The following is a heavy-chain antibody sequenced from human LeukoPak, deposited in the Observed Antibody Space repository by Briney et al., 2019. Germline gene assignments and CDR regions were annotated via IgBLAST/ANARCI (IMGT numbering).Heavy chain of an antibody. J-gene: IGHJ4*02. CDR1: GGSISSGSYY. CDR2: IYASGGT. D-gene: IGHD3-16*01. CDR3: TREKSYGYIRADS. V-gene: IGHV4-61*09. Sequence: PSEALSLTCTVSGGSISSGSYYWSWIRQPAGKGLEWIGHIYASGGTKYNPSLESRVTISIDTSKNQLSLRLSSVTAADTAVYYCTREKSYGYIRADSWGQGTLVAVSS.